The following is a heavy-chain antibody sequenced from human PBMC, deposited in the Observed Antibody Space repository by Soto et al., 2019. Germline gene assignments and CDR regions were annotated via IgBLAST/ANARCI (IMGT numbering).Heavy chain of an antibody. D-gene: IGHD3-22*01. CDR2: IKSKTDGGTT. CDR1: GFTFSNAW. J-gene: IGHJ6*02. CDR3: TTGLMSITMIYPAARRDYYYGMDV. V-gene: IGHV3-15*07. Sequence: PGGSLRLSCAASGFTFSNAWMNWVRQAPGKGLEWVGRIKSKTDGGTTDYAAPVKGRFTISRDDSKNTLYLQMNSLKTEDTAVYYCTTGLMSITMIYPAARRDYYYGMDVWGQGTTVTVSS.